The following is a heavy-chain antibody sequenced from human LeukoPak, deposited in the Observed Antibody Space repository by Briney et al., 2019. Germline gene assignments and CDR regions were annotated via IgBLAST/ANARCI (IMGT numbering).Heavy chain of an antibody. D-gene: IGHD6-19*01. CDR1: GFTFSSYW. CDR2: INSDGSST. J-gene: IGHJ4*02. CDR3: ASPTYSSGWFD. Sequence: PGGSLRLSCAASGFTFSSYWMHWVRQAPGKGLVWVSRINSDGSSTSYADSVKGRFTISRDNAKNTLYLQMNSLRAEDTAVYYCASPTYSSGWFDWGQGTLVTVSS. V-gene: IGHV3-74*01.